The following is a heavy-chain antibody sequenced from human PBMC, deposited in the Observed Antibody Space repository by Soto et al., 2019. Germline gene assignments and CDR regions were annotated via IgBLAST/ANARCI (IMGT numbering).Heavy chain of an antibody. J-gene: IGHJ5*02. CDR1: GFTFSSYA. Sequence: GGSLRLSCAASGFTFSSYATHWVRQAPGKGLEWVAVISYDGSNKYYADSVKGRFTISRDNSKNTLYLQMNSLRAEDTAVYYCARVRLAAANNWFDPWGQGTLVTVSS. D-gene: IGHD6-13*01. CDR2: ISYDGSNK. V-gene: IGHV3-30-3*01. CDR3: ARVRLAAANNWFDP.